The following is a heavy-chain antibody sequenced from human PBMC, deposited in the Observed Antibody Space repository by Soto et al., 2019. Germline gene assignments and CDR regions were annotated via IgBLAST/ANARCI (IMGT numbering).Heavy chain of an antibody. CDR2: IYYSGST. J-gene: IGHJ4*02. V-gene: IGHV4-59*01. Sequence: SETLSLTCTVSGGSISSYYWSWIRQPPGKGLEWIGYIYYSGSTNYNPSLKSRVTISVDTSKNQFSLKLSSVTAADTAVYYCAREFDRLRTIDYWGQGTLVTVSS. CDR1: GGSISSYY. CDR3: AREFDRLRTIDY. D-gene: IGHD5-12*01.